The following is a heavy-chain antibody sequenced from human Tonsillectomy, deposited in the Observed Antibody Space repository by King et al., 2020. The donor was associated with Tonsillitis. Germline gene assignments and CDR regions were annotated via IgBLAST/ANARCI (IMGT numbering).Heavy chain of an antibody. Sequence: VQLVESGAEVKKPGESLKISRKGSGYSFPSQWIGWVRQMPGKGLEWMGIIFPRDSDTRYSPSFQGQVTISADKSISTAYLQWSNLKASDTAMYYCARTYGGSYWDPFDYWGQGTLVTVSS. V-gene: IGHV5-51*01. CDR1: GYSFPSQW. J-gene: IGHJ4*02. CDR2: IFPRDSDT. D-gene: IGHD1-26*01. CDR3: ARTYGGSYWDPFDY.